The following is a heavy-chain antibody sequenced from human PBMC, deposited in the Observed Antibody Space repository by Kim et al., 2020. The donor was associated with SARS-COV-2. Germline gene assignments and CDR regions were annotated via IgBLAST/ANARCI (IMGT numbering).Heavy chain of an antibody. D-gene: IGHD3-3*01. CDR1: GFTFSSYG. V-gene: IGHV3-30*18. J-gene: IGHJ4*02. CDR2: ISYDGSNK. CDR3: AKDRGYDFWSGAGLDY. Sequence: GGSLRLSCAASGFTFSSYGMHWVRQAPGKGLEWVAVISYDGSNKYYADSVKGRFTISRDNSKNTLYLQMNSLRAEDTAVYYCAKDRGYDFWSGAGLDYWGQGTLVTVSS.